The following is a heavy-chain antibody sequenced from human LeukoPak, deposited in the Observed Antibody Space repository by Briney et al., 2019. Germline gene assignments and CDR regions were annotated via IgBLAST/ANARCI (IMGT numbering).Heavy chain of an antibody. Sequence: GGSLRLSCAASGFTFSSYWMHWVRQAPGKGLVWVSRINSDGSSTSYADSVKGRFTISRDNAKNTLYLQMNSLRAEDTAVYYCAKGTSASYSSSWYGYWGQGTLVTVSS. D-gene: IGHD6-13*01. CDR3: AKGTSASYSSSWYGY. CDR1: GFTFSSYW. V-gene: IGHV3-74*01. CDR2: INSDGSST. J-gene: IGHJ4*02.